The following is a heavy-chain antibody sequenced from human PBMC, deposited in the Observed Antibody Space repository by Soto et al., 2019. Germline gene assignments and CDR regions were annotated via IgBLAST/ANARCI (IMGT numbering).Heavy chain of an antibody. V-gene: IGHV4-34*01. D-gene: IGHD2-8*02. CDR2: INHSGST. CDR3: ARDKITGLFDY. CDR1: GGSISDYS. J-gene: IGHJ4*02. Sequence: SETLSLTCAVYGGSISDYSWTWIRQPPGKGLEWIGEINHSGSTYYNPSLKSRVTISVDTSKNQFSLKLTSVTAADTAVYYCARDKITGLFDYWGQGTLVTVSS.